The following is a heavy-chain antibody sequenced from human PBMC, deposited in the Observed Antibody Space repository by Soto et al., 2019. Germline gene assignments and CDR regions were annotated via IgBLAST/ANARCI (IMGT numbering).Heavy chain of an antibody. V-gene: IGHV4-59*01. CDR1: GGSISSYY. D-gene: IGHD3-22*01. J-gene: IGHJ4*02. CDR3: ARSGPGYYYDSSGYQPFDY. CDR2: IYYSGST. Sequence: QVQLQESGPGLVKPSETLSLTCTVSGGSISSYYWSWIRQPPGKGLEWIGYIYYSGSTNYNPSLKSRVTISVDTSKNQFSLKLSSVTAADTAVYYCARSGPGYYYDSSGYQPFDYWGQGTLVTVSS.